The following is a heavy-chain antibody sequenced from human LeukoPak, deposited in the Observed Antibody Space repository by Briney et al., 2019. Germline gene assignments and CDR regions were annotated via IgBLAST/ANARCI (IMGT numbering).Heavy chain of an antibody. D-gene: IGHD2-21*02. Sequence: PGGSLRLSCSASGFTFSNYDMYWVRQAPGKGLEYVSAISSNGGNTYYADSVKGRFTISRDNSKNTLYLQMSSLGTEDTAIYYCVKAITVSANFDCWGQGTLVTVSS. CDR3: VKAITVSANFDC. J-gene: IGHJ4*02. V-gene: IGHV3-64D*09. CDR2: ISSNGGNT. CDR1: GFTFSNYD.